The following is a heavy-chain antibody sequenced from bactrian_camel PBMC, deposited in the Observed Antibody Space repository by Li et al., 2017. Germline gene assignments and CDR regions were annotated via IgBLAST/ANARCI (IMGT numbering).Heavy chain of an antibody. D-gene: IGHD1*01. J-gene: IGHJ4*01. Sequence: HVQLVESGGGPVRDGGSLRLSCVASTSQYCMVWFRQAPGKEREGVASVARTGETTYADSVKGRFTISQDIAKNTVYLQMDDLKPEDTAMYYCAADMLFCETLERLETASYWGQGTQVTVS. CDR1: TSQYC. CDR3: AADMLFCETLERLETASY. CDR2: VARTGET. V-gene: IGHV3S53*01.